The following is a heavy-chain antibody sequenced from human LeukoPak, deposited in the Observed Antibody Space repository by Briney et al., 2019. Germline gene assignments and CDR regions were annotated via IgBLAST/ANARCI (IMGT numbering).Heavy chain of an antibody. CDR3: ARAPPITRGPFDP. Sequence: GASVKVSCKASGYTFTGYYIHWVRQAPGQGLEWLGWINPNSGGTIYAQKFQGRVTMTRDTSISTVYMELSRLRSDDTAVYYCARAPPITRGPFDPWGQGTLVTVFS. CDR1: GYTFTGYY. D-gene: IGHD3-10*01. CDR2: INPNSGGT. J-gene: IGHJ5*02. V-gene: IGHV1-2*02.